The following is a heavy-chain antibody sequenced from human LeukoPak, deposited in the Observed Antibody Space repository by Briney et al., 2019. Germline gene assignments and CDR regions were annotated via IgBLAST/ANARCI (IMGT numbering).Heavy chain of an antibody. Sequence: GGTLRLSCAASGFTFSSYGMNWVRQAPGKGLEWVSAISGSGGSTYYADSVKGRSTISRDNSKNTLYLQMNSLRAEDTAVYYCARVGVRGYAFDIWGQGTMVTVSS. CDR1: GFTFSSYG. J-gene: IGHJ3*02. D-gene: IGHD2-21*01. CDR2: ISGSGGST. V-gene: IGHV3-23*01. CDR3: ARVGVRGYAFDI.